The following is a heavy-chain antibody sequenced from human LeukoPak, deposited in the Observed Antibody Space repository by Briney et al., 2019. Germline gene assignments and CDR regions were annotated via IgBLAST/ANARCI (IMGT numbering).Heavy chain of an antibody. CDR2: INPSGAST. CDR1: GYTFTSYY. D-gene: IGHD2/OR15-2a*01. J-gene: IGHJ4*02. V-gene: IGHV1-46*01. CDR3: ARVLIRTFAPGGF. Sequence: ASVKVSCKASGYTFTSYYMHWVRQAPGQGLEWMGIINPSGASTSYAQKFQGRVTMTRDTSTSTVYMELSSLRSEDTAVYYCARVLIRTFAPGGFWGQGTLVTVSS.